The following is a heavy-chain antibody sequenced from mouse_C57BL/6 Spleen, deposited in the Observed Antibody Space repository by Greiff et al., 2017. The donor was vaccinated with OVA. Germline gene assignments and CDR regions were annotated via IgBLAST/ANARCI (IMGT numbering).Heavy chain of an antibody. D-gene: IGHD1-1*01. Sequence: VQLQQSGAELVRPGASVKLSCTASGFNIKDDYMHWVKQRPEQGLEWIGWIDPENGDTEYASKFQGKATITADTSSNTAYLQLSSLTSEDSAVYYCARWGTTTVVDAMDYWGQGTSVTVSS. CDR1: GFNIKDDY. V-gene: IGHV14-4*01. CDR3: ARWGTTTVVDAMDY. J-gene: IGHJ4*01. CDR2: IDPENGDT.